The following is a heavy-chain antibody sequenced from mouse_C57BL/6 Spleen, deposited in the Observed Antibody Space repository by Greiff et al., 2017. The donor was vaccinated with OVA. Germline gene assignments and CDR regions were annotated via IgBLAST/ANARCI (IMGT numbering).Heavy chain of an antibody. CDR2: ISSGSSTI. Sequence: DVHLVESGGGLVKPGGSLKLSCAASGFTFSDYGMHWVRQAPEKGLEWVAYISSGSSTIYYADTVKGRFTISRDNAKNTLFLQMTSLRSEDTAMYYCARNYYGSSYLAWFAYWGQGTLVTVSA. J-gene: IGHJ3*01. D-gene: IGHD1-1*01. CDR3: ARNYYGSSYLAWFAY. CDR1: GFTFSDYG. V-gene: IGHV5-17*01.